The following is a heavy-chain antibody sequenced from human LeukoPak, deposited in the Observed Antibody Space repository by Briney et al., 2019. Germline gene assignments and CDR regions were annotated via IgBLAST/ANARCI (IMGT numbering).Heavy chain of an antibody. J-gene: IGHJ3*02. D-gene: IGHD2-15*01. CDR3: ARELLSCSGGSCYSDRALDI. CDR1: GFTFSRYW. Sequence: GGSLRLSCALSGFTFSRYWMHWVRQAPGQGGVGVSRFNSYWSSTRHTDSVKRRLTIPRDNAKNTLYPQRNSLSAQDGAVYYCARELLSCSGGSCYSDRALDICCQGKMVTVSS. CDR2: FNSYWSST. V-gene: IGHV3-74*01.